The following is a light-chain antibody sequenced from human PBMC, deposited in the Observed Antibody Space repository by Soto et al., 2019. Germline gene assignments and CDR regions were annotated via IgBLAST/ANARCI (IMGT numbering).Light chain of an antibody. Sequence: EVVLTQSPVTLSLSPGERATLSCRASQSFRGLLAWYQQKPGQAPRLLIYDAYNRATGIPPRFRGSGSGTDFTLTISSLEPEDSAVYYCHQRDMWPITFRQGTRLEIK. J-gene: IGKJ5*01. CDR1: QSFRGL. CDR2: DAY. V-gene: IGKV3-11*01. CDR3: HQRDMWPIT.